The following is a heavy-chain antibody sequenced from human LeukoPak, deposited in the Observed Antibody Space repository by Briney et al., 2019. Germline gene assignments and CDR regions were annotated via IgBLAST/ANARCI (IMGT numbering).Heavy chain of an antibody. CDR2: INPNSGGT. Sequence: ASVKVSCKASGYTFTGYYMHWVRQAPGQGLEWMGWINPNSGGTNYAQKFQGRVTMTRDTSISTAYMELSRLRSDDTAVYYCARVTGYMVEDYFDYWGQGTLVTVSS. CDR3: ARVTGYMVEDYFDY. V-gene: IGHV1-2*02. J-gene: IGHJ4*02. D-gene: IGHD6-13*01. CDR1: GYTFTGYY.